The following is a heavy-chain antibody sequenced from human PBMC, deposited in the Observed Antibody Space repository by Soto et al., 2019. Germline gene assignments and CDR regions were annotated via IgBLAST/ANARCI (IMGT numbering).Heavy chain of an antibody. V-gene: IGHV4-59*02. D-gene: IGHD6-13*01. J-gene: IGHJ4*02. Sequence: SATLSLTCTVTGDSVNGYDWSWMRQPPGRGLECMGYVYYSGSTNYNPTLKSRGTTSVDTYKNQISLRLKSVTAVDTAVYYCARAETSGIHYFDYWGQGSLVT. CDR1: GDSVNGYD. CDR2: VYYSGST. CDR3: ARAETSGIHYFDY.